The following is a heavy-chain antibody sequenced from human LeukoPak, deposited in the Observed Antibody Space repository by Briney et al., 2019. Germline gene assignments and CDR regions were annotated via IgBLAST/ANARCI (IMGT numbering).Heavy chain of an antibody. CDR2: IYYSGST. D-gene: IGHD4-23*01. V-gene: IGHV4-30-4*01. Sequence: TLALTWRVAGGSISRGEYYWRWIRQPPGEGLGGIGYIYYSGSTYYNPSLQRRVTISVDTSKNQFSLKLTSVTAADTAVYYCARSTGGNFSLAYWGQGTLVTVSS. CDR1: GGSISRGEYY. J-gene: IGHJ4*02. CDR3: ARSTGGNFSLAY.